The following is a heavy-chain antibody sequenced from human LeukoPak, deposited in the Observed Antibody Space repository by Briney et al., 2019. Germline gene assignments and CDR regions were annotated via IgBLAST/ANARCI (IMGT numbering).Heavy chain of an antibody. D-gene: IGHD2-21*01. V-gene: IGHV4-59*02. J-gene: IGHJ6*02. CDR2: VCSSGNT. Sequence: SSETLSLTCAVSGGFATYYCWSWIRQSSGKGLEWIGFVCSSGNTKYSPALKSRVTISRDTSRDQFSLKMTSVTAADTAMYYCARDLASTGPYWYGLDVWGQGTAVTVSS. CDR3: ARDLASTGPYWYGLDV. CDR1: GGFATYYC.